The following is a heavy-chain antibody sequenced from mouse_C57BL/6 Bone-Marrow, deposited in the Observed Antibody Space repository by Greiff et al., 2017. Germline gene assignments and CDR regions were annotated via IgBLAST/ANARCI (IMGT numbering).Heavy chain of an antibody. CDR1: GFTFSSYG. CDR3: ARQINMFAY. J-gene: IGHJ3*01. V-gene: IGHV5-6*01. Sequence: EVKLMESGGDLVKPGGSLKLSCAASGFTFSSYGMSWVRQTPDKRLEWVATISSGGSYTYYPDSVKGRFTISRDNAKNTLYLQMSSLKSEDTAMYYCARQINMFAYWGQETLVTVSA. CDR2: ISSGGSYT.